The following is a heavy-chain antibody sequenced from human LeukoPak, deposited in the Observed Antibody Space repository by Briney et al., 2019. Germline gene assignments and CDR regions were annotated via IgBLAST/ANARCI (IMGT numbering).Heavy chain of an antibody. V-gene: IGHV1-46*01. CDR3: ARLRSCGGDCYYFDY. Sequence: GASVKVSCKASGYTFTSHEIHWMRQAPGQGLEWMGIINPRGGSTNYAQEFQGRVTMTRGTSTSAVYMELSSLTSEDTAVYYCARLRSCGGDCYYFDYWGQGTLVTVSS. CDR1: GYTFTSHE. J-gene: IGHJ4*02. CDR2: INPRGGST. D-gene: IGHD2-21*02.